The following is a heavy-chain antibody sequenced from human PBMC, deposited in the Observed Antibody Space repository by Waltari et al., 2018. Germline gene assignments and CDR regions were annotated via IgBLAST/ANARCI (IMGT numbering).Heavy chain of an antibody. Sequence: QVQLVESGGGLVKPGGSLRLSCAASGFVFSDFYMSWIRQAPGKSLEWISYKSTSGYTTNYADSVKGRFTISRDNAKNSLILQMNRLRVDDTAVYYCARNVPMMGASGDDYFDSWGQGNLVTVSS. D-gene: IGHD1-26*01. CDR3: ARNVPMMGASGDDYFDS. J-gene: IGHJ4*02. V-gene: IGHV3-11*01. CDR1: GFVFSDFY. CDR2: KSTSGYTT.